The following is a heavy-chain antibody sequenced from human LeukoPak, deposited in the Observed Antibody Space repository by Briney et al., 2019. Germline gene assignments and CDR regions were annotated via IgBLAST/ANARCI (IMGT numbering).Heavy chain of an antibody. CDR3: ARDSYYDSSGYSPGY. J-gene: IGHJ4*02. V-gene: IGHV3-30-3*01. CDR1: GFTFSSYA. CDR2: ISYDGSNK. Sequence: PGRSLRLSCAASGFTFSSYAMHWVRQAPGKGLEWVAVISYDGSNKYYADSVKGRFTISRDNSKNTLYLQMNSLRAEDTAVYYCARDSYYDSSGYSPGYWGQGTLVTVSS. D-gene: IGHD3-22*01.